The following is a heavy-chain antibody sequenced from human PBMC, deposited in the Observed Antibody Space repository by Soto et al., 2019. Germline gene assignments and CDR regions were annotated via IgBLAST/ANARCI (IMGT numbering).Heavy chain of an antibody. CDR3: ARQGDSSSSLDYYYGMDV. CDR1: GFTFSSYA. V-gene: IGHV3-30-3*01. D-gene: IGHD6-6*01. J-gene: IGHJ6*02. Sequence: GGSLRLSCAASGFTFSSYAMHWLRQAPGKWLEWVAVISYDGSNKYYADSVKGRFTISRDNSKNTLYLQMNSLRAEDTAVYYCARQGDSSSSLDYYYGMDVWGQGXTVTVS. CDR2: ISYDGSNK.